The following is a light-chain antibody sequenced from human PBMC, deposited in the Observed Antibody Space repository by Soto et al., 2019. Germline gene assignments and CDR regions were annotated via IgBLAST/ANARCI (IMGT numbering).Light chain of an antibody. V-gene: IGKV3-11*01. CDR1: ESVTNY. J-gene: IGKJ5*01. Sequence: EIVLTQSPATLSLSPGERGTLSCRASESVTNYLDWYQQKPGQAPRLLVYDGSNRATGIPARFSGSGSGTDFTLTISSLEPEDFAVYYCKQRSNWPITFGQGTRLEIK. CDR2: DGS. CDR3: KQRSNWPIT.